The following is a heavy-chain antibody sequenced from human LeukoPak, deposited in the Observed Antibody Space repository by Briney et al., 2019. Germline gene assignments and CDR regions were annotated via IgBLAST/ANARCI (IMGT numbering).Heavy chain of an antibody. CDR1: GFTFSNYW. CDR2: IDGDGSST. CDR3: ARTIVGGAFDY. Sequence: GGSLRLSCAASGFTFSNYWMHWVRQAPGKGLVWVSRIDGDGSSTSYADSVKGRFTISRDNAKNTLYLQMTSLRAEDTAVYYCARTIVGGAFDYWGQGTLVTVSS. J-gene: IGHJ4*02. V-gene: IGHV3-74*01. D-gene: IGHD1-26*01.